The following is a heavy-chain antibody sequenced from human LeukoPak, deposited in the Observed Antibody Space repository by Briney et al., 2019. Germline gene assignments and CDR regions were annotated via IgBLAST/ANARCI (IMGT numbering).Heavy chain of an antibody. CDR2: IYHSGST. J-gene: IGHJ3*02. D-gene: IGHD3-22*01. CDR1: GGSFSGYY. V-gene: IGHV4-34*01. CDR3: ARLVGAMIVVDRNAFDI. Sequence: SETLSLTCAVYGGSFSGYYWNGIRQPPGKGLEGIGKIYHSGSTTYNPSLKSRVTISVDTSKNQFSLKLSSVTAADTAVYYCARLVGAMIVVDRNAFDIWGQGTMVTVSS.